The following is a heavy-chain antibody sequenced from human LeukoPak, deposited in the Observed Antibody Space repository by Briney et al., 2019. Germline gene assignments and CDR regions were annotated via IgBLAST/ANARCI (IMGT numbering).Heavy chain of an antibody. CDR3: ARATYYDSSGYPLIFDY. Sequence: RSSETLSLTCTVSGGSISSSSYYWGWIRQPPGKGLEWIGSIYYSGSTYYNPSLKSRVTISVDTSKNQFSLKLSSVTAADTAVYYCARATYYDSSGYPLIFDYWGQGTLVTVSS. CDR2: IYYSGST. D-gene: IGHD3-22*01. V-gene: IGHV4-39*07. J-gene: IGHJ4*02. CDR1: GGSISSSSYY.